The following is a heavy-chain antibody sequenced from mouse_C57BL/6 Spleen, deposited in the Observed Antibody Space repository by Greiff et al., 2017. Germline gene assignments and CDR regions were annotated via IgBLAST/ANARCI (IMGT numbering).Heavy chain of an antibody. CDR2: INPNNGGT. D-gene: IGHD2-4*01. Sequence: VQLKESGPELVKPGASVKIPCKASGYTFTDYNMDWVKQSHGKSLEWIGDINPNNGGTIYNQKFKGKATLTVDKSSSTAYMELRSLTSEDTAVYYCARGDYDGPPFAYWGQGTLVTVSA. J-gene: IGHJ3*01. V-gene: IGHV1-18*01. CDR1: GYTFTDYN. CDR3: ARGDYDGPPFAY.